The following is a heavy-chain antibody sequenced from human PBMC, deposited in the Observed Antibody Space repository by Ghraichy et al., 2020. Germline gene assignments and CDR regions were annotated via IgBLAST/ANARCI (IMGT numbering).Heavy chain of an antibody. V-gene: IGHV3-13*01. CDR1: GFTFSSYD. Sequence: GGSLRLSCAASGFTFSSYDMHWVRQATGKGLEWVSAIGTAGDTYYPGSVKGRFTISRENAKNSLYLQMNSLRAEDTAVYYCAREMIVAGGFDYWGQGTLVTVSS. CDR2: IGTAGDT. D-gene: IGHD3-22*01. J-gene: IGHJ4*02. CDR3: AREMIVAGGFDY.